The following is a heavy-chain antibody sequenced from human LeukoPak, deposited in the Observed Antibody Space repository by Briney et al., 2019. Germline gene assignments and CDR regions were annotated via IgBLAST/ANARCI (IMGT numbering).Heavy chain of an antibody. D-gene: IGHD1-26*01. CDR1: GLTFSSYS. CDR3: ARDPVDSSGSYDY. CDR2: ISSSSSYI. J-gene: IGHJ4*02. Sequence: GGSLRLSCAASGLTFSSYSMNWVRQAPGKGLEWVSSISSSSSYIYYADSAKGRFTISRDNAKNSLYLQMNSLRAEDTAVYYCARDPVDSSGSYDYWGQGTLVTVSS. V-gene: IGHV3-21*01.